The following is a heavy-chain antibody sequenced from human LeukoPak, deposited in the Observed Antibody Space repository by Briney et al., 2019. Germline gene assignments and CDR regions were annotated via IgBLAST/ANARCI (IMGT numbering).Heavy chain of an antibody. J-gene: IGHJ4*02. CDR1: GFTFSSYG. CDR2: ISGSGGST. V-gene: IGHV3-23*01. D-gene: IGHD3-16*01. CDR3: AKRGGMYPAYYFDY. Sequence: GGSLRLSCAASGFTFSSYGMSWVRQAPGKGLEWVSAISGSGGSTYYADSVKGRFTTSRDNSKNTLYLQMNSLRAEDTAVYYCAKRGGMYPAYYFDYWGQGTLVTVSS.